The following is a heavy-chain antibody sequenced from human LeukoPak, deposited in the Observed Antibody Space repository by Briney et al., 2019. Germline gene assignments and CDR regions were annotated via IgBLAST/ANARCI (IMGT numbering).Heavy chain of an antibody. V-gene: IGHV1-46*01. CDR1: GYTFTSDY. CDR3: ARVRSRGITIFGVVIPKWNWFDP. J-gene: IGHJ5*02. D-gene: IGHD3-3*01. Sequence: ASVKVSCKASGYTFTSDYMHWVRQAPGQGLEWMGIINPSGGSTSYAQKFQGRVTMTRDTSTSTVYMELSSLRSEDTAVYYCARVRSRGITIFGVVIPKWNWFDPWGQGTLVTVSS. CDR2: INPSGGST.